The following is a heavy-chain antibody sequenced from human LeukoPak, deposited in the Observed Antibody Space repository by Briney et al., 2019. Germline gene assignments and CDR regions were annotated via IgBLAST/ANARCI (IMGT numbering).Heavy chain of an antibody. Sequence: ASAKVSCKASGYTFTSYYMHWVRQAPGQGLEWMGIINPSGGSTSYAQKFQGRVTMTRDTSTSTVYMELSSLRSEDTAVYYCARESTVTTIDYWGQGTLVTVSS. D-gene: IGHD4-17*01. CDR3: ARESTVTTIDY. V-gene: IGHV1-46*01. J-gene: IGHJ4*02. CDR2: INPSGGST. CDR1: GYTFTSYY.